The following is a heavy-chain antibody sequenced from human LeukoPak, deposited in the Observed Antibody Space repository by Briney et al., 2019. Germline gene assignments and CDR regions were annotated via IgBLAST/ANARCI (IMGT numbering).Heavy chain of an antibody. CDR1: GFTFSTYV. D-gene: IGHD2-8*01. CDR2: ITGDGGYT. Sequence: GGSLRRSCAASGFTFSTYVMQWVRQAPGKGLVYVSAITGDGGYTYYGNSVKGRFTISRDNSKKTLYLQMGSLRADDMAVNYCARVSTNDRRNAFDIWGQGTMVTVYS. V-gene: IGHV3-64*01. CDR3: ARVSTNDRRNAFDI. J-gene: IGHJ3*02.